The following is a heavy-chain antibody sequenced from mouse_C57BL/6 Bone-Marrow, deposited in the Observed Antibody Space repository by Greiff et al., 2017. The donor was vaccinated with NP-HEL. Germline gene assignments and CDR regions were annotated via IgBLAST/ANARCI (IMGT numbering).Heavy chain of an antibody. CDR3: ARCYYDGGDWYFDV. J-gene: IGHJ1*03. Sequence: VQLQQSGAELMKPGASVKLSCTATGYTFTGYWIEWVKQRPGHGLEWIGEILPGSGSTNYNENFKGKSTFSADTSSNTTYMQLSSLTTEDSAIYYCARCYYDGGDWYFDVWGTGTAVTVSS. CDR1: GYTFTGYW. V-gene: IGHV1-9*01. D-gene: IGHD1-1*02. CDR2: ILPGSGST.